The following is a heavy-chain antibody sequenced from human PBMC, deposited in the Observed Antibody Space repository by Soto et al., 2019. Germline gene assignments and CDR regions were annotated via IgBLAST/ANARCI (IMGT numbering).Heavy chain of an antibody. CDR2: VSGYTGNT. J-gene: IGHJ6*01. CDR3: ARFGSAPYYLYGVDV. D-gene: IGHD3-10*01. CDR1: GYIFTNYD. V-gene: IGHV1-18*01. Sequence: QVQLVQSETEVKKPGASVKVSCKASGYIFTNYDITWVRQAPGQGLEWMGWVSGYTGNTKYAQKFQDRVTMTTDTSTSTVYMELRSLRSDATAVYYCARFGSAPYYLYGVDVRGPGAQVFVSS.